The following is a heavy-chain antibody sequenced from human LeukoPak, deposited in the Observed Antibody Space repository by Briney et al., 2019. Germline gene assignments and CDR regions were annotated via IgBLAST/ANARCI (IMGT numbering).Heavy chain of an antibody. J-gene: IGHJ5*02. D-gene: IGHD3-9*01. CDR3: ARDLDWGAFDA. CDR2: IKQDGSEK. CDR1: GFTFSSYW. Sequence: GGSLRLSCAASGFTFSSYWMSWVRQAPGKGLEWVANIKQDGSEKYYVDSVKGRFTISRDSAKNSLYLQMNSLRAEDTALYYCARDLDWGAFDAWGQGTLVTVSS. V-gene: IGHV3-7*03.